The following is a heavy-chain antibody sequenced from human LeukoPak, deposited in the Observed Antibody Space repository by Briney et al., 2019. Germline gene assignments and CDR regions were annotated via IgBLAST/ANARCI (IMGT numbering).Heavy chain of an antibody. CDR2: IYSGGST. Sequence: PGGSLRLSCAASGFTFSSYAMSWVRQAPGKGLEWVSVIYSGGSTYYADSVKGRFTISRDNSKNTLYLQMNSLRAEDTAVYYCARDLNGDYGDNDYWGQGTLVTVSS. CDR1: GFTFSSYA. V-gene: IGHV3-66*01. D-gene: IGHD4-17*01. J-gene: IGHJ4*02. CDR3: ARDLNGDYGDNDY.